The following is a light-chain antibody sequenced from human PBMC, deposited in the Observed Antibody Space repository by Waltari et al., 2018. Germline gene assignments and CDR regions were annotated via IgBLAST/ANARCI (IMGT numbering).Light chain of an antibody. CDR1: RSLLHSSGYNY. V-gene: IGKV2-28*01. CDR3: MQALQSPLT. Sequence: IVMTLSPLSLPVTPGAQASISSPSSRSLLHSSGYNYVEWYLQKPGQSPHLLISLGSNRASGVPDRFSGSGSGTDFTLKISRLEAGDVGVYYCMQALQSPLTFGGGTKVEIK. CDR2: LGS. J-gene: IGKJ4*01.